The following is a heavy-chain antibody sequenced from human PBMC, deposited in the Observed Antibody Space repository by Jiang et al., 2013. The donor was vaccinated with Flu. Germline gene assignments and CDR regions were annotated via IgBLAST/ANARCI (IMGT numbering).Heavy chain of an antibody. Sequence: VQLLESGGDLVKPGGSLRLSCAASGFTFSDYFMSWIRQAPGKGLEWVSYISGSGSSIYFADSVRGRFSISRDNSKNTLYLQMNSLRADDTAVYFCARDQSVVRTVNGFDVWGRGTTVTVSS. CDR2: ISGSGSSI. CDR1: GFTFSDYF. CDR3: ARDQSVVRTVNGFDV. V-gene: IGHV3-11*04. D-gene: IGHD1-14*01. J-gene: IGHJ6*04.